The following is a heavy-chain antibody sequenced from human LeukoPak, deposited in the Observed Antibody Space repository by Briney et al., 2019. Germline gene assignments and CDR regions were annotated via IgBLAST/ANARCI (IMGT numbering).Heavy chain of an antibody. CDR1: GFTFRNYW. D-gene: IGHD6-19*01. Sequence: GGSLRLSCAASGFTFRNYWMSWVRQAPGTGLEWVANIKQDGSDRNYVTSVRGRFTISRDNDESSLFLQMNSLRAEDTAGYYCLRNLAVAGTCFDSRGPGTLVTVSS. J-gene: IGHJ4*02. V-gene: IGHV3-7*03. CDR2: IKQDGSDR. CDR3: LRNLAVAGTCFDS.